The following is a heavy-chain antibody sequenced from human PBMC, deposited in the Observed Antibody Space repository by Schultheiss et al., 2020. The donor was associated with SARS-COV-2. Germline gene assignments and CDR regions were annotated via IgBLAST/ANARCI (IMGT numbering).Heavy chain of an antibody. Sequence: SETLSLTCTVSGGSISSYYWGWIRQPPGKGLEWIGYIYYSGSTNYNPSLKRRVTITVDTSNNQFSLKLSSVTAADTAVYYCARLGYSGYDQSHSWGQGTLVSVSS. CDR2: IYYSGST. CDR1: GGSISSYY. D-gene: IGHD5-12*01. CDR3: ARLGYSGYDQSHS. J-gene: IGHJ4*02. V-gene: IGHV4-59*08.